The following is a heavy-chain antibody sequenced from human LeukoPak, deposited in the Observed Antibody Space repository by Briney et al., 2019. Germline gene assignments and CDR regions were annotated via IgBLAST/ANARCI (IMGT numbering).Heavy chain of an antibody. CDR2: INTNTGNP. V-gene: IGHV7-4-1*02. CDR3: ARDRRRIAAAGRPNWFDP. CDR1: GYTFTSYA. D-gene: IGHD6-13*01. J-gene: IGHJ5*02. Sequence: GASVKVSCKASGYTFTSYAMNWVRQAPGQGLEWMGWINTNTGNPTYAQGFTGRFVFSLDTSVSTAYLQISSLKAEDTAVYYCARDRRRIAAAGRPNWFDPWGQGTLVTVSS.